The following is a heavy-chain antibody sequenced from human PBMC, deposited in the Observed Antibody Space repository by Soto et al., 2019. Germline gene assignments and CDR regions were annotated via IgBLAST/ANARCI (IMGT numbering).Heavy chain of an antibody. Sequence: GGSLRLSCAASGFTFSRYSMNWVRQATGKGLEWVSYISSSSSTIYYADSVKGRFTISRDNAKNSLYLQMNSLRAEDAAVYYCAWDNCSGGSCYSAFDYWGQGTLVTVSS. CDR2: ISSSSSTI. CDR1: GFTFSRYS. J-gene: IGHJ4*02. D-gene: IGHD2-15*01. V-gene: IGHV3-48*01. CDR3: AWDNCSGGSCYSAFDY.